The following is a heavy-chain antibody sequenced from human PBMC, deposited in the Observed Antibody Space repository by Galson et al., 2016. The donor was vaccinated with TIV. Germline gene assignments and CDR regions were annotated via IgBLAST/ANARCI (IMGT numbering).Heavy chain of an antibody. J-gene: IGHJ6*02. D-gene: IGHD2-8*01. V-gene: IGHV5-51*01. CDR3: ARLPGYCAHVACFGDYAYGPDV. CDR1: GYTFTRYW. CDR2: VYPLDSEA. Sequence: QSGAEVKKAGESRRISCKGSGYTFTRYWIGWVRQMPGKGLEWIGIVYPLDSEAKYNPSFQGQVTISADKSISAAYLQWRSLKASDTAMYYCARLPGYCAHVACFGDYAYGPDVWGQGTTVTVSS.